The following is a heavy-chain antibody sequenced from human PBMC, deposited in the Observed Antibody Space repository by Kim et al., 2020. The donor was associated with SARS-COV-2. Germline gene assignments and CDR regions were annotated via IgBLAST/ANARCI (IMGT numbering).Heavy chain of an antibody. V-gene: IGHV1-46*01. CDR2: GST. J-gene: IGHJ3*02. CDR3: ARDHYAFDI. Sequence: GSTDYAQKFRGRVTITRDTSTSTLYMELSSLRSEDTAIYYCARDHYAFDIRGQGTMVTVSS.